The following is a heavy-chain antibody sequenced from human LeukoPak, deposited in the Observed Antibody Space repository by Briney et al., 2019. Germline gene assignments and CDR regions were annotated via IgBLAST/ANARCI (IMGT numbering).Heavy chain of an antibody. CDR2: IYHSGST. J-gene: IGHJ4*02. CDR1: GGSISSSNW. D-gene: IGHD3-22*01. CDR3: AIYYYDSSGYYKLDY. Sequence: PSGTLSLTCAVSGGSISSSNWWSWVRQPPGKGLEWIGEIYHSGSTNYNPSLKSRVTISVDKSKNQFSLKLSSVTAADTAVYYCAIYYYDSSGYYKLDYWGQGTLVTVSS. V-gene: IGHV4-4*02.